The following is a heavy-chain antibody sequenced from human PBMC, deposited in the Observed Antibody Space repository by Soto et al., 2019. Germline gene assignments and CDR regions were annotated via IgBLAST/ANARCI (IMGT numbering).Heavy chain of an antibody. J-gene: IGHJ6*02. Sequence: QVQLVESGGGVVQPGRSLRLSCAASGFTFSSYAMHWVRQAPGKGLEWVAVISYDGSNKYYADSVKGRFTISRDNSKNTRYLQMNSLRAADTAVYYCARDGDNWDYWGYYYGMDVWGQGTTVTVSS. V-gene: IGHV3-30-3*01. CDR3: ARDGDNWDYWGYYYGMDV. D-gene: IGHD1-7*01. CDR1: GFTFSSYA. CDR2: ISYDGSNK.